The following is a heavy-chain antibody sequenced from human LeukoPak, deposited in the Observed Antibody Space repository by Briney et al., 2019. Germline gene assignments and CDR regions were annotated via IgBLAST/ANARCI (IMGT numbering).Heavy chain of an antibody. J-gene: IGHJ4*02. CDR1: GDSVSSNSAA. D-gene: IGHD2-2*02. CDR3: ARDFVVLPAAIEAYYFAY. V-gene: IGHV6-1*01. CDR2: TYYRSKWYN. Sequence: SQTLSLTCAISGDSVSSNSAAWNWIRQSPSRGLEWLGRTYYRSKWYNDYAVSVKSRITINPDTSKNQFSLQLNSVTPEDTTVYYCARDFVVLPAAIEAYYFAYWGQGTLVTVSS.